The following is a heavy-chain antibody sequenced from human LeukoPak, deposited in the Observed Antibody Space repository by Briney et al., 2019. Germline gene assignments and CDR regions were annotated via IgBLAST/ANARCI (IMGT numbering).Heavy chain of an antibody. CDR2: IYYSGST. CDR3: AREAYGSGSYTSSYYYYYGMDV. J-gene: IGHJ6*02. Sequence: GSLRLSCAASGYTFSNYAMSWIRQPPGKGLEWIGSIYYSGSTYYNPSLKSRVTISVDTSKNQFSLKLSSVTAADTAVYYCAREAYGSGSYTSSYYYYYGMDVWGQGTTVTVSS. D-gene: IGHD3-10*01. V-gene: IGHV4-38-2*01. CDR1: GYTFSNYA.